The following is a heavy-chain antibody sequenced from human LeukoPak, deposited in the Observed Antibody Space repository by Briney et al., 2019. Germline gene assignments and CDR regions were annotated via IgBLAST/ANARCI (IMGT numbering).Heavy chain of an antibody. CDR1: GYTFTSYG. V-gene: IGHV1-18*01. Sequence: ASVKVSCKASGYTFTSYGISWVRQAPGQGLEWMGWISAYNGNTNYAQKLQGRVTMTTDTSTSTAYMELRSLRSDDTAVYYCARYYYDYVWGSYRIDYWGQGTLVTVSS. CDR3: ARYYYDYVWGSYRIDY. CDR2: ISAYNGNT. J-gene: IGHJ4*02. D-gene: IGHD3-16*02.